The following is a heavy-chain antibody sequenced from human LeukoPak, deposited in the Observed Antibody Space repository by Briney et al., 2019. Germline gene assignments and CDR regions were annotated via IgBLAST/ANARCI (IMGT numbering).Heavy chain of an antibody. CDR1: GFTFSSYW. CDR3: ARDDGIRTVDY. V-gene: IGHV3-7*01. J-gene: IGHJ4*02. D-gene: IGHD1-14*01. CDR2: IKEDGSDK. Sequence: GWSLRLSCAASGFTFSSYWMSWVRQAPGKGLEWVANIKEDGSDKYYVDSVKGRFTISRDNAKNSLYLQMNGLRAEDTAVYYCARDDGIRTVDYWGQGTLVTVSS.